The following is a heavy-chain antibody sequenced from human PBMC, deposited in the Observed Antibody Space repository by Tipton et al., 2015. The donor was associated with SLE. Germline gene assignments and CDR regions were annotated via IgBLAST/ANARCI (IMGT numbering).Heavy chain of an antibody. CDR2: INHSGST. V-gene: IGHV4-34*01. CDR1: GGSFSGYY. Sequence: TLSLTCAVYGGSFSGYYWSWIRQPPGKGLEWIGEINHSGSTNYNPSLKSRVTISVDTSKNQFSLKLSSVTAADTAVYYCAKASGYSYGDYWGQGTLVTVSS. J-gene: IGHJ4*02. CDR3: AKASGYSYGDY. D-gene: IGHD5-18*01.